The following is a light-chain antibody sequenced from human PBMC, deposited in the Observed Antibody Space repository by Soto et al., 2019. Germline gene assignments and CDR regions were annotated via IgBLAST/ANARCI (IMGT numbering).Light chain of an antibody. CDR3: QQYGYSPKN. J-gene: IGKJ5*01. CDR2: GAS. CDR1: QRISGSY. V-gene: IGKV3-20*01. Sequence: EIVLTQSPGILSLSPGERGTLSWRASQRISGSYLGWFQQKPGQAPRLLIYGASSRATGIPDRFSGSATGTDFTLTISILEPEDFAVYYCQQYGYSPKNFGQGTRLEIK.